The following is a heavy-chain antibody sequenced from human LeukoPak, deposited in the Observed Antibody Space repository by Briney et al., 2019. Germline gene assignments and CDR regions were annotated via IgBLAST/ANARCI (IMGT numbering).Heavy chain of an antibody. CDR1: GGSISSYY. CDR3: ARSSSTRLGDYYYYMDV. V-gene: IGHV4-4*07. CDR2: IYTSGST. D-gene: IGHD2-2*01. J-gene: IGHJ6*03. Sequence: PSETLSLICTVSGGSISSYYWSWIRQPAGKGLEWIGRIYTSGSTNYNPSLKSRVTISVDKSKNQFSLKLSSVTAADTAVYYCARSSSTRLGDYYYYMDVWGKGTTVTVSS.